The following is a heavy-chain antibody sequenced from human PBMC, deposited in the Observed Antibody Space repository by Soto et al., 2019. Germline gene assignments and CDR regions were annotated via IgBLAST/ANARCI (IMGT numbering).Heavy chain of an antibody. CDR2: IIPIFGTA. V-gene: IGHV1-69*06. CDR3: ARDIGIITMMEDHGNAFDI. Sequence: QVQLVQSGAEVKKPGSSVKVSCKASGGTFSSYAISWVRQAPGQGLEWMGGIIPIFGTANYAQKFQGRVTITADKSTSTAYMERSSLRSEDTAVYYCARDIGIITMMEDHGNAFDIWGQGTMVTVSS. CDR1: GGTFSSYA. D-gene: IGHD3-22*01. J-gene: IGHJ3*02.